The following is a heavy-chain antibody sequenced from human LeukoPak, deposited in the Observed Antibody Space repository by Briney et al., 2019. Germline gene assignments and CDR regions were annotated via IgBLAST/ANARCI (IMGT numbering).Heavy chain of an antibody. J-gene: IGHJ6*02. Sequence: ASVKVSCKASGHTFTSYYMHWVRQAPGQGLEWMGIINPSGGSTSYAQKFQGRVTMTRDTSTSTVYMELSSLRSEDTAVYYCARGGGRRYYDSSGYVSPYYYYYGMDVWGQGTTVTVSS. D-gene: IGHD3-22*01. CDR1: GHTFTSYY. CDR3: ARGGGRRYYDSSGYVSPYYYYYGMDV. CDR2: INPSGGST. V-gene: IGHV1-46*01.